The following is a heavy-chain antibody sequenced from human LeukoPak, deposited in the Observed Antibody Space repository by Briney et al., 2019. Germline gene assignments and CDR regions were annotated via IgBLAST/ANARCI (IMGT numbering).Heavy chain of an antibody. CDR1: GYTFTSYG. CDR3: AREVVVVPAAIRYYFDY. D-gene: IGHD2-2*02. CDR2: ISAYNGNT. J-gene: IGHJ4*02. Sequence: ASGKVSCKASGYTFTSYGISWVRQAPGQGLEWMGWISAYNGNTNYAQKLQGRVTMTTDTSTSTAYMELRSLRSDDTAVYYCAREVVVVPAAIRYYFDYWGQGTLVTVSS. V-gene: IGHV1-18*01.